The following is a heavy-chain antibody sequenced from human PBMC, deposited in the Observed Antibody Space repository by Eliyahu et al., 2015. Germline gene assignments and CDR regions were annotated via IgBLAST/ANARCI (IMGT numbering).Heavy chain of an antibody. V-gene: IGHV4-59*01. CDR2: IYYXXXT. J-gene: IGHJ5*02. CDR1: GXSISSYX. Sequence: QVQLQESGPGLVKPSETLSLTXTVSGXSISSYXWSXIRQPPGKXLXWIGYIYYXXXTNYNPSLKSRVTISVDTSKNQFSLKLSSVTAADTAVYYCARDSSSSYRNWFDPWGQGTLVTVSS. CDR3: ARDSSSSYRNWFDP. D-gene: IGHD6-6*01.